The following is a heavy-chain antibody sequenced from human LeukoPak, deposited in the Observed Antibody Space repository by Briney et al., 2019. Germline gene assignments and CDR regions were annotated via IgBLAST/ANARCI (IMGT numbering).Heavy chain of an antibody. CDR1: GPTLSHHG. CDR3: VTGSSGTNLLVYFDS. V-gene: IGHV3-30*02. Sequence: PGGSLRLSCTTSGPTLSHHGMHWVRQAPGRGLEWVAFIWYDGRNKNYAHYVKGRFTLSRDNYKNMMYSQMNSLRLEDTAVYHCVTGSSGTNLLVYFDSWGQGTLVTVSS. CDR2: IWYDGRNK. D-gene: IGHD1-7*01. J-gene: IGHJ4*02.